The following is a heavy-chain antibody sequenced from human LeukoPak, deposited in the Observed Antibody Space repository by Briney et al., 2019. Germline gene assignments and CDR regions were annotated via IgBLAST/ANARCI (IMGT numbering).Heavy chain of an antibody. CDR2: IKQDGSEI. CDR3: ARVHGGYSYGLSAFDI. V-gene: IGHV3-7*01. Sequence: GGSLRLSCAASEFTSSSYWMSWVRQAPGKGLEWVANIKQDGSEIYYVDSVRGRFTISRDDAKNSVYLQMNSLRDDDTAVYYCARVHGGYSYGLSAFDIWGQGTMVTVSS. D-gene: IGHD5-18*01. CDR1: EFTSSSYW. J-gene: IGHJ3*02.